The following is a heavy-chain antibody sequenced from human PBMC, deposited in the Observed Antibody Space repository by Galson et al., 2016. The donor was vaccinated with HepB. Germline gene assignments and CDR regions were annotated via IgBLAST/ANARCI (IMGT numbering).Heavy chain of an antibody. Sequence: SLRLSCAVSGFTFRNHQMHWVRQVPGKGLVWVSRIEGDGNSPIYADSVKGRFTISRDNAENTLYLQMKSLRAEDTAVYYCARDLSGPDYWGQGALVTVSS. CDR3: ARDLSGPDY. CDR1: GFTFRNHQ. J-gene: IGHJ4*02. CDR2: IEGDGNSP. V-gene: IGHV3-74*01.